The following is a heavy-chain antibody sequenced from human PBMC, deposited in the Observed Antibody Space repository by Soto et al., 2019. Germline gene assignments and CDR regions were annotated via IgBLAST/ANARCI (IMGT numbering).Heavy chain of an antibody. D-gene: IGHD3-16*01. J-gene: IGHJ5*02. CDR2: IYWDDDK. CDR3: AHIPNYYQYDWFDP. Sequence: QITLKESGPPLVKPTQTLTLTCTFSGFSLTTRGVDVGWIRQPPGKALECLALIYWDDDKRYSPSLQSRLSITKDTSKNQVVLTMTNVDPVDTATYYCAHIPNYYQYDWFDPWGQGTLVSVSS. V-gene: IGHV2-5*02. CDR1: GFSLTTRGVD.